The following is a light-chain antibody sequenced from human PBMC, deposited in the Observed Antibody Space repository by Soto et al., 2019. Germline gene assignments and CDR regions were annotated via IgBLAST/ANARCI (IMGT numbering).Light chain of an antibody. V-gene: IGLV2-23*01. J-gene: IGLJ2*01. CDR2: EGN. CDR1: NNDVGSYNL. Sequence: QSALTQPASVSGTPGQSITISCTGTNNDVGSYNLVSWYQQHPGKAPKVMLYEGNKRHSGVSNRFSASKSGNTASLTISGLQADDEADYYCSSYAGSSIYVVFGGGTKVTVL. CDR3: SSYAGSSIYVV.